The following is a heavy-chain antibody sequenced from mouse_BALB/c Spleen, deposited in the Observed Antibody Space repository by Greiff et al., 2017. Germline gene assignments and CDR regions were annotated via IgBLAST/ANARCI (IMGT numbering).Heavy chain of an antibody. D-gene: IGHD3-2*01. CDR2: INPNNGGT. V-gene: IGHV1-18*01. Sequence: VQLQQSGPELVKPGASVKIPCQASGYTFTDYNMDWVKQSHGKSLEWIGDINPNNGGTIYNQKFKGKATLTVDKSSSTAYMELRSLTSEDTAVYDCARSDSSGYGYWGQGTTLTVSA. CDR3: ARSDSSGYGY. CDR1: GYTFTDYN. J-gene: IGHJ2*01.